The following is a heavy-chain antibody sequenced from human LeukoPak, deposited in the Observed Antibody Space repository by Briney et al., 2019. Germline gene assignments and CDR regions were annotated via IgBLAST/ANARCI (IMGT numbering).Heavy chain of an antibody. V-gene: IGHV3-74*01. CDR3: SRDQAGYCSGASCP. Sequence: GGSLRLSCVASAFTFNNYWMHWVRQAPGKGPVWVSHISGDGRTRNYADSVKGRFTISRDNAKKVVYLQMNSLRAEDTAVYYCSRDQAGYCSGASCPWGQGTRVTVSS. J-gene: IGHJ5*02. D-gene: IGHD2-2*03. CDR2: ISGDGRTR. CDR1: AFTFNNYW.